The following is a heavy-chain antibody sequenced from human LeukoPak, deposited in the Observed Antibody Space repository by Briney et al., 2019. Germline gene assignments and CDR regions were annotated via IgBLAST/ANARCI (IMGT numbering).Heavy chain of an antibody. D-gene: IGHD4-17*01. CDR2: ISGRGEST. V-gene: IGHV3-23*01. Sequence: GGSLRLSCAASGFTFSSYTMSWVRQAPGEGLEWLSAISGRGESTFYAPSVKGRFAISRDNSDNTLYLQMSSLRVDDTAVYFCAKGRQTGDYFTSDYWGQGTLVTVSS. J-gene: IGHJ4*02. CDR1: GFTFSSYT. CDR3: AKGRQTGDYFTSDY.